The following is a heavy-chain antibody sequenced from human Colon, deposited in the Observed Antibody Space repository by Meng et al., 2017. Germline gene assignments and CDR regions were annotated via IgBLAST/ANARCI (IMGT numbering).Heavy chain of an antibody. Sequence: QVQLPESGPGLVRPSETLSLPCNVSGGSVSSASYYWSWIRQPPGKGLEWIGLIHYSGSRNYNPSLKRRVTMSVDTSKNQVSLRLTSVTAADTAVYYCARFYGSGTFEVHDYWGQGTLVTVSS. J-gene: IGHJ4*02. CDR3: ARFYGSGTFEVHDY. CDR1: GGSVSSASYY. D-gene: IGHD3-10*01. V-gene: IGHV4-61*01. CDR2: IHYSGSR.